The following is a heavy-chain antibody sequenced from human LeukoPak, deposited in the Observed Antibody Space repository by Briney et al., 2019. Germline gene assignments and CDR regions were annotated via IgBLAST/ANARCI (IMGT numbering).Heavy chain of an antibody. CDR3: ARSPHISTGEKFDY. Sequence: ASVKVSCKASGYTFTDFYMHWVRQAPGQGLEWMGWINLNSGGTNFAQKFQGRVSMTRDTSISTGYMQLSRLRSDDTAVYYCARSPHISTGEKFDYWGQGTLLTVSS. V-gene: IGHV1-2*02. CDR2: INLNSGGT. CDR1: GYTFTDFY. J-gene: IGHJ4*02. D-gene: IGHD3-9*01.